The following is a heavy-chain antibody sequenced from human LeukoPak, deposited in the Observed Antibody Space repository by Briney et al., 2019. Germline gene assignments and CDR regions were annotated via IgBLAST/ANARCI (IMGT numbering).Heavy chain of an antibody. V-gene: IGHV1-2*02. J-gene: IGHJ4*02. CDR1: GHTFTGYY. CDR3: ATHVEITMIVVLPWYFDY. D-gene: IGHD3-22*01. CDR2: ISPNSGGT. Sequence: ASAKVSCKASGHTFTGYYIHWVRQATGQGLEWMGWISPNSGGTNCAQKFQGRVTMTRDTSISTAYMELSRLRSDDTAIYYCATHVEITMIVVLPWYFDYWGQGTLVTVSS.